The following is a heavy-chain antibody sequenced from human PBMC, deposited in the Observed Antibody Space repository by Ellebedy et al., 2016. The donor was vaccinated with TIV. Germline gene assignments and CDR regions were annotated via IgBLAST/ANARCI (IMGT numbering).Heavy chain of an antibody. CDR1: GNTFAGQY. D-gene: IGHD3-9*01. J-gene: IGHJ4*02. V-gene: IGHV1-2*02. CDR2: MNPNSGGT. Sequence: AASVKVSCKASGNTFAGQYIHWVRQAPGQGLEWMGWMNPNSGGTKYAQNVQGRVTMTRDTSIMTSYMELSGLRSDDTAVYYCARTSDILTAYQGMGEWGQGTQVTVSS. CDR3: ARTSDILTAYQGMGE.